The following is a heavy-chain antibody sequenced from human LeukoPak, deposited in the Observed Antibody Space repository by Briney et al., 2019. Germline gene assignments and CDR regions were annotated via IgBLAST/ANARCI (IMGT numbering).Heavy chain of an antibody. V-gene: IGHV3-30*18. J-gene: IGHJ4*02. Sequence: GRSLRLSCAASGFTFSSYGMHWVRQAPGKGLEWLAVISYDGSNKYYADSVKGRFTISRDNSKNTLYLQMNSLRAEDTAVYYCAKDSGGSYFDYWGQGTLVTVSS. CDR3: AKDSGGSYFDY. D-gene: IGHD1-26*01. CDR2: ISYDGSNK. CDR1: GFTFSSYG.